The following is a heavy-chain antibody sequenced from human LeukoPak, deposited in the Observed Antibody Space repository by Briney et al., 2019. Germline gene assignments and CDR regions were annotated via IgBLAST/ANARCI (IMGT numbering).Heavy chain of an antibody. D-gene: IGHD2-2*01. CDR3: AREGSSYQLFNWFDP. Sequence: GRSLRLSCAASRFTFSSYAMHWVRQAPGKGLEWVAVMSYDGSNKYYADSVKGRLTISRDNSKNTLYLQMNSLRAEDTALYYCAREGSSYQLFNWFDPWGQGTLVTVSS. CDR2: MSYDGSNK. V-gene: IGHV3-30-3*01. CDR1: RFTFSSYA. J-gene: IGHJ5*02.